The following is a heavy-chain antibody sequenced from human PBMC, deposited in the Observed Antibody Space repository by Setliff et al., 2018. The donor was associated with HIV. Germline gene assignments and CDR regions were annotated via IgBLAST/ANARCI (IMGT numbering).Heavy chain of an antibody. J-gene: IGHJ6*03. CDR3: ASRSDGSSDYHYYMDV. Sequence: ASVKVSCKASGYTFTSYGISWVRQAPGQGLEWMGWISAYNGNTNYAQKLQGRVTMTTDTSTSTAYMELRSLRSDDTAVYYCASRSDGSSDYHYYMDVWGKGTTVTVSS. CDR2: ISAYNGNT. CDR1: GYTFTSYG. D-gene: IGHD5-18*01. V-gene: IGHV1-18*01.